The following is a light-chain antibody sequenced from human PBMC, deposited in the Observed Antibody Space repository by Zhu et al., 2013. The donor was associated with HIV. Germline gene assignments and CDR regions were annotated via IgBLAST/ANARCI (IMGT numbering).Light chain of an antibody. CDR1: KLGYKY. CDR3: QAWDSSPV. CDR2: QDN. J-gene: IGLJ2*01. Sequence: SYELTQPPSVSVSPGQTASITCSGDKLGYKYACWYQQKPGQSPVVVIYQDNKRSSGIPERFSGSNSGNTATLTISGTQAMDEADYFCQAWDSSPVFGGGTKLTVL. V-gene: IGLV3-1*01.